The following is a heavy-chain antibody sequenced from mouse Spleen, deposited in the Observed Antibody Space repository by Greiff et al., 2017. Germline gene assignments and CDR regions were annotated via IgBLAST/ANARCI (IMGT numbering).Heavy chain of an antibody. V-gene: IGHV5-6-4*01. CDR1: GFTFSNYY. CDR3: AREGSSGYWFAY. Sequence: DVKLVESGGGLVKLGGSLKLSCAASGFTFSNYYMSWVRQTPEKRLEWVATISSGGGRIYYPDSVKGRFTISRDNAKNTLYLQMSSLNSEDTAVYYCAREGSSGYWFAYWGQGTLVTVSA. CDR2: ISSGGGRI. J-gene: IGHJ3*01. D-gene: IGHD3-1*01.